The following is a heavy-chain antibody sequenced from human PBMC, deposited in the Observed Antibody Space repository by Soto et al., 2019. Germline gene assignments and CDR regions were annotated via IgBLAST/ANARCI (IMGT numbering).Heavy chain of an antibody. J-gene: IGHJ4*02. D-gene: IGHD3-22*01. CDR3: ARDLAMIVVVIEYYFDY. CDR1: GFTFSSYA. Sequence: PGGSLRFSCAASGFTFSSYAMHWVRQAPGKGLEWVAVISYDGSNKYYADSVKGRFTISRDNSKNTLYLQMNSLRAEDTAVYYCARDLAMIVVVIEYYFDYWGQGTLVTVSS. CDR2: ISYDGSNK. V-gene: IGHV3-30-3*01.